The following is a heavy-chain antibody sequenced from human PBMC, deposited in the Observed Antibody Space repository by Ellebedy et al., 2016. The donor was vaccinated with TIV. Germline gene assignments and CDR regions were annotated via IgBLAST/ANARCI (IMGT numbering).Heavy chain of an antibody. D-gene: IGHD2-21*02. Sequence: PGGSLRLSCTVSGGSISSYYWSWIRQPPGKGLEWIGYVYYDGSSDSNPSLKSRLSISLDTSKKQLSLNLSSLTAADTAVYYCTRGDLAYCSGGACRYYYYYGIDVWGQGTTVTVSS. V-gene: IGHV4-59*01. CDR2: VYYDGSS. CDR3: TRGDLAYCSGGACRYYYYYGIDV. CDR1: GGSISSYY. J-gene: IGHJ6*02.